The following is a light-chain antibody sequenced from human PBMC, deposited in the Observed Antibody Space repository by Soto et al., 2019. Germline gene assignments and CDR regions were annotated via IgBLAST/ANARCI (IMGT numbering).Light chain of an antibody. CDR1: DVGSYGV. CDR2: DGT. V-gene: IGLV2-23*01. CDR3: SLDAGPNTYV. Sequence: SALTQPASVSGSPGQSITISCSDVGSYGVVSWYQQHPGKVPKLMIYDGTQRPSGVSDRFSGSKSANTASLTISGLQAEDEADYYCSLDAGPNTYVFGSGTKVTVL. J-gene: IGLJ1*01.